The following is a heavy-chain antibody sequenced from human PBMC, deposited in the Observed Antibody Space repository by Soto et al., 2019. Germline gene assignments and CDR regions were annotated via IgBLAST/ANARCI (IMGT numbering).Heavy chain of an antibody. D-gene: IGHD3-3*01. J-gene: IGHJ6*02. CDR2: INPNSGGT. CDR1: GYTFTGYY. V-gene: IGHV1-2*02. CDR3: ARGSSWTPYYYYGRDV. Sequence: ASVKVSCKASGYTFTGYYMHWVRQAPGQGLERMGWINPNSGGTNYAQKFQGRVTMTRDTSISTAYMELSRLRSDDTAVYYCARGSSWTPYYYYGRDVWGQGTTVTVSS.